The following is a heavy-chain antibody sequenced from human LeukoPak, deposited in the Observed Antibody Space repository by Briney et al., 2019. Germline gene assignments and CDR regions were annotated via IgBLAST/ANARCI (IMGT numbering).Heavy chain of an antibody. CDR2: INPSGGST. CDR1: GYTFTSYY. V-gene: IGHV1-46*01. Sequence: ASVKVSCKASGYTFTSYYMHWVRQAPGQGLEWMGIINPSGGSTNYAQKFQGRVTITADESTSTAYMELSSLRSEDTAVYYCARNLYGSGSYYSFDYWGQGTLVTVSS. J-gene: IGHJ4*02. CDR3: ARNLYGSGSYYSFDY. D-gene: IGHD3-10*01.